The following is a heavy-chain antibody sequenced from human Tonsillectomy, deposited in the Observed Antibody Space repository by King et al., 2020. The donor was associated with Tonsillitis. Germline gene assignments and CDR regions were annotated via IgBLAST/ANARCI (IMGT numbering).Heavy chain of an antibody. CDR2: IIPTFATT. D-gene: IGHD2-15*01. CDR3: ARDGDYSLDS. V-gene: IGHV1-69*15. J-gene: IGHJ5*01. Sequence: QLVQAGAEVKKPGSSVKVSCKASGGTFSNYVINWVRQAPGQGLELMGMIIPTFATTNYAQKFQARLTITADESTSTAYLDLGSLTSEDTAVYYCARDGDYSLDSWGQGTLVTVSS. CDR1: GGTFSNYV.